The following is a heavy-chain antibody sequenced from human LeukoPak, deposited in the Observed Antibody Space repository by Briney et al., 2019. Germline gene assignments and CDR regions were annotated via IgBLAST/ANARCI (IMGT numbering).Heavy chain of an antibody. D-gene: IGHD3-3*01. CDR1: GYTFTSYG. CDR3: ARALYDFWSGPTLNWFDH. CDR2: ISAYNGNT. Sequence: ASVKVSCKASGYTFTSYGISWVRQAPGQGLEWMGWISAYNGNTNYAQKLQGRVTMTTDTSTSTAYMELRSLRSDDTAVYYCARALYDFWSGPTLNWFDHWGQGTLVTVSS. V-gene: IGHV1-18*01. J-gene: IGHJ5*02.